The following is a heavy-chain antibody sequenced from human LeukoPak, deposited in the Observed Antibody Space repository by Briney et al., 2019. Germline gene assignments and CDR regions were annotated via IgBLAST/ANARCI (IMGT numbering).Heavy chain of an antibody. CDR3: ARGRIVGATVYWYFDL. D-gene: IGHD1-26*01. V-gene: IGHV4-59*01. Sequence: SETLSLTCTVSGGSISSYYWSWIRQPPGKGLEWIGYIYYSGSTNYTPSLKSRVTISVDTSKNQFSLKLSSVTAADTAVYYCARGRIVGATVYWYFDLWGRGTLVTVSS. CDR1: GGSISSYY. J-gene: IGHJ2*01. CDR2: IYYSGST.